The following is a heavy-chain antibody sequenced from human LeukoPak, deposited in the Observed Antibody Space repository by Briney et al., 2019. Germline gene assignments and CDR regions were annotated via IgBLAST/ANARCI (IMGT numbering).Heavy chain of an antibody. J-gene: IGHJ4*02. V-gene: IGHV3-53*01. CDR3: ARNIYDSSGYYFDH. CDR1: GFTVSSNY. D-gene: IGHD3-22*01. Sequence: GGSLRLSCAASGFTVSSNYMSWVRQAPGKGLEWVSVLYSGGSTYYADSVKGRFTISRDNSKNTLYLQMNSLGAEDTAVYYCARNIYDSSGYYFDHWGQGTLVTVSS. CDR2: LYSGGST.